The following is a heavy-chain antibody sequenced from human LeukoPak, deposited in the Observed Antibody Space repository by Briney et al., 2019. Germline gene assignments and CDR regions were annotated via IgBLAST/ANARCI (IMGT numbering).Heavy chain of an antibody. Sequence: GGSLRLSCAASGFTFSSYGMHWVRHAPAKGLEGVAVLWYDGSNKYYADSVKGRFTISRDNSKNTLYLQMNSLRAEDTAVYYCAKRSLYYYDSSDYSGFDYWGQGTLATVSS. CDR3: AKRSLYYYDSSDYSGFDY. D-gene: IGHD3-22*01. V-gene: IGHV3-33*06. J-gene: IGHJ4*02. CDR1: GFTFSSYG. CDR2: LWYDGSNK.